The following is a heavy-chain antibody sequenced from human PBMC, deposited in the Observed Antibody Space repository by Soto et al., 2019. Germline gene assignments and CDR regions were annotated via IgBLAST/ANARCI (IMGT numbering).Heavy chain of an antibody. CDR3: ARDRAHFYESSGRLDL. CDR1: GASIRGSYYF. D-gene: IGHD3-22*01. Sequence: SETLSLTCTVTGASIRGSYYFWTWIRQTPGKGLQWIGYISYSGSTFYNPSLKTRLAMSVDTSKNQFSVRLRSVTAADTAVYYCARDRAHFYESSGRLDLWGQGMLVTVSS. CDR2: ISYSGST. J-gene: IGHJ4*02. V-gene: IGHV4-30-4*01.